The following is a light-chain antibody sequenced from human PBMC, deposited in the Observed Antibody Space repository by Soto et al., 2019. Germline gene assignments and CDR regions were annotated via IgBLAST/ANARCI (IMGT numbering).Light chain of an antibody. CDR2: DVT. CDR1: ISDVVGYNY. J-gene: IGLJ2*01. Sequence: QSALTQPRSVSGSPGQSVTISCTGTISDVVGYNYVSWYQHHPGKAPKLLISDVTKRPSWVPDRFSGSKSGSTASLTISELQAEDEADYYCSSYAGSNNLVFGGGTQLTVL. V-gene: IGLV2-11*01. CDR3: SSYAGSNNLV.